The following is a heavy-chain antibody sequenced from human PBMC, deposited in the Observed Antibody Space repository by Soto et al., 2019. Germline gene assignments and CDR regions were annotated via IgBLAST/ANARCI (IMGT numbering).Heavy chain of an antibody. J-gene: IGHJ6*02. D-gene: IGHD6-19*01. CDR3: ARESWYSSGWSYYYYGMDV. Sequence: ASVKVSCKTSGYTFTGYYMHWVRQAPGQGLEWMGWIIPNSGDTNYAQKFQDWVTMTRDTSINTVYMDLSRLRSDDTPVYSCARESWYSSGWSYYYYGMDVWGQRTTVTVSS. CDR2: IIPNSGDT. V-gene: IGHV1-2*04. CDR1: GYTFTGYY.